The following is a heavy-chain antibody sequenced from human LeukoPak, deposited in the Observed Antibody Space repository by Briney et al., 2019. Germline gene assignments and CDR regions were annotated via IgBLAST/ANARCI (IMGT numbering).Heavy chain of an antibody. V-gene: IGHV7-4-1*02. CDR1: GYTFTSYG. J-gene: IGHJ3*02. CDR2: INTNTGNP. Sequence: EASVKVSCKASGYTFTSYGISWVRQSPGQGLEWMGWINTNTGNPTYAQGFTGRFVFSLDTSVSTAYLQISSLKAEDTAVYYCARDSGWFGELLGAFDIWGQGTMVTVSS. CDR3: ARDSGWFGELLGAFDI. D-gene: IGHD3-10*01.